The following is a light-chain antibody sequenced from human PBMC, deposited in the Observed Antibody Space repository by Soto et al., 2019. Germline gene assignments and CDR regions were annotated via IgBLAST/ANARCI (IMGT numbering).Light chain of an antibody. V-gene: IGKV3-20*01. CDR1: QSVRSSY. CDR2: GTS. CDR3: QQFGGSFWT. J-gene: IGKJ1*01. Sequence: PGERATLSCRASQSVRSSYSAWYQQKPGQAPRLLIYGTSNRATGVPDRFSGSGSGSDFTLTIMRLEPEDFAVYYCQQFGGSFWTFGHGPNVDIK.